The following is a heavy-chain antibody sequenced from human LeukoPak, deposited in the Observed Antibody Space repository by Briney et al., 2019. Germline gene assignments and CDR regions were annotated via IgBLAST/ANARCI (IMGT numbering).Heavy chain of an antibody. CDR1: GGSFSGYY. J-gene: IGHJ1*01. CDR3: ARVTPKISSGWSQYFQH. Sequence: SETLSLTCAVYGGSFSGYYWSWIRQPPGKGLEWIGEINHSGSTNYNPSLKSRVTISVDTSKNQFSLKLSSATAADTAVYYCARVTPKISSGWSQYFQHWGQGTLVTVSS. CDR2: INHSGST. V-gene: IGHV4-34*01. D-gene: IGHD6-13*01.